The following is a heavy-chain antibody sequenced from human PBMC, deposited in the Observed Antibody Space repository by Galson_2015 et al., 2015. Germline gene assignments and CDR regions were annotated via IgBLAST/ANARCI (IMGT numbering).Heavy chain of an antibody. CDR2: TYYRSGWST. CDR3: ARDRSGPFDY. J-gene: IGHJ4*02. D-gene: IGHD1-1*01. Sequence: CAISGDSVSTSSAAWNWIRLSPSRGLEWLGRTYYRSGWSTEYAVSVQSRISIIPDTSKNQFSLQLNSVTPGDTAVYFCARDRSGPFDYWGQGTLVTVSS. V-gene: IGHV6-1*01. CDR1: GDSVSTSSAA.